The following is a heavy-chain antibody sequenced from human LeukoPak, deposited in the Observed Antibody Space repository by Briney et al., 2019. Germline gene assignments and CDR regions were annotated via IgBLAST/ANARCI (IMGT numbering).Heavy chain of an antibody. CDR3: ARIPGYYDSSGYYLDAFDI. CDR1: GGSISSHY. CDR2: IYYSGST. Sequence: SETLSLTCTVSGGSISSHYWSWIRQPPGKGLEWIGYIYYSGSTNYNPSLKSRVTISVDTSKNQFSLKLSSVTAADTAVYYCARIPGYYDSSGYYLDAFDIWGEGTMVTVSS. J-gene: IGHJ3*02. V-gene: IGHV4-59*11. D-gene: IGHD3-22*01.